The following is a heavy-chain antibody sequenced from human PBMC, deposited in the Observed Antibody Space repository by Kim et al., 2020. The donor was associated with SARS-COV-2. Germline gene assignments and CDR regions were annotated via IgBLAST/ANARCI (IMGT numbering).Heavy chain of an antibody. Sequence: GGSLRLSCAASGFTFSSHAMSWVRQTPGKGLEWVSTINPSGRNTYYADSVQGRFTISRDNSKNTLYLQMNSLRAEDTALYYCAKRFDIVVVPTGPAAFDYWGQGTLVTVSS. V-gene: IGHV3-23*01. CDR1: GFTFSSHA. CDR2: INPSGRNT. CDR3: AKRFDIVVVPTGPAAFDY. D-gene: IGHD2-2*01. J-gene: IGHJ4*02.